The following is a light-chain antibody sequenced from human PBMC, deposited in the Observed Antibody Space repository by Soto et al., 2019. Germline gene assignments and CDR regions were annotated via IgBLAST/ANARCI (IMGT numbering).Light chain of an antibody. J-gene: IGKJ1*01. CDR1: QSVSSSS. V-gene: IGKV3-20*01. CDR3: QQYGSTPT. Sequence: IVLTQSPGTLSLSPGERATLSGRASQSVSSSSLAWYQQKPGQAPRLLIYGASNRATGIPDRFSGSGSGTDFTLTISRLEPEDFAVYYCQQYGSTPTFGQGTKVDIK. CDR2: GAS.